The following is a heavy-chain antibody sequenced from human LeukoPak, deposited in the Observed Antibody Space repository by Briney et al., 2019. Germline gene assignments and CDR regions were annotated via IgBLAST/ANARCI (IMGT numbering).Heavy chain of an antibody. V-gene: IGHV4-39*02. D-gene: IGHD1-26*01. CDR2: IYYSGNT. J-gene: IGHJ4*02. Sequence: PSETLSLTCAVSGGSISSSSYYWGWPRQPPGKGIEWLGNIYYSGNTYYNPSLKSRVTISVDTSKNQFSLKLSSVAAADTAVYYCARDYLGAGTVGATSGYWGQGTLVTVSS. CDR1: GGSISSSSYY. CDR3: ARDYLGAGTVGATSGY.